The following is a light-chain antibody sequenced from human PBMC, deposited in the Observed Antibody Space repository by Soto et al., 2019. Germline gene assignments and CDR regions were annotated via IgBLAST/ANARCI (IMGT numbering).Light chain of an antibody. CDR1: SSNIGAGYD. CDR3: QSNDSSSHVV. CDR2: GNS. V-gene: IGLV1-40*01. J-gene: IGLJ2*01. Sequence: QSVLTQPPSVSGAPGQRVTISCTGSSSNIGAGYDVHWYQQLPGTAPKLLIYGNSNRPSGVPDRFSGSKSGTSASLAITGLQAEDEADYYCQSNDSSSHVVFGGGTKLTVL.